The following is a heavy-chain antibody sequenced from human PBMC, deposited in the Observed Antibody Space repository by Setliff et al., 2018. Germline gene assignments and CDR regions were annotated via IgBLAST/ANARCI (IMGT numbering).Heavy chain of an antibody. CDR3: AKDPPWSPDYYFDY. CDR1: GYIFSSYW. CDR2: IDNDGTIT. V-gene: IGHV3-74*01. Sequence: GGSLRLSCAGSGYIFSSYWMHWVRQAPGKGLVWVSRIDNDGTITDYADSVRGRFTISRDNAKNTLVLQMDSLRVEDTAVYYCAKDPPWSPDYYFDYWGQGTLVTVSS. J-gene: IGHJ4*02. D-gene: IGHD3-3*01.